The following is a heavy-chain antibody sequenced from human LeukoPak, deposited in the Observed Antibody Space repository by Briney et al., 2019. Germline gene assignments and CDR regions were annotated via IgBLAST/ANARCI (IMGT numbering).Heavy chain of an antibody. CDR2: ISGSGGST. V-gene: IGHV3-23*01. J-gene: IGHJ6*02. CDR3: AKDKGRNNWNLYYYYGMDV. D-gene: IGHD1-1*01. CDR1: GFTFSSYA. Sequence: GGSLRLSCAASGFTFSSYAMSWVRQAPGKGLEWVSAISGSGGSTYYADSVKGRFTISRDNSKNTLYLQMNSLRAEDTAVYYCAKDKGRNNWNLYYYYGMDVWGQGTTVTVSS.